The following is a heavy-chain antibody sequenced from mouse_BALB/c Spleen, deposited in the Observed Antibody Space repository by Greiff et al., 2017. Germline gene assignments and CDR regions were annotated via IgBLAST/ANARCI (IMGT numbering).Heavy chain of an antibody. CDR2: INSNGGST. CDR3: ARLGYYAMDY. D-gene: IGHD4-1*01. CDR1: GFTFSSYG. V-gene: IGHV5-6-3*01. J-gene: IGHJ4*01. Sequence: EVKLQESGGGLVQPGGSLKLSCAASGFTFSSYGMSWVRQTPDKRLELVATINSNGGSTYYPDSVKGRFTISRDNAKNTLYLQMSSLKSEDTAMYYCARLGYYAMDYWGQGTSVTVSS.